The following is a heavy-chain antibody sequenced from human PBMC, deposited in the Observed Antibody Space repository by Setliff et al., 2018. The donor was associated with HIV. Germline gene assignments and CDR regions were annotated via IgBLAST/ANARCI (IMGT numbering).Heavy chain of an antibody. CDR1: GGSINSYY. V-gene: IGHV4-59*08. D-gene: IGHD3-16*01. CDR2: IFSTGRT. J-gene: IGHJ4*02. CDR3: ARHMMITPCRFFDS. Sequence: PSETLSLTCAVSGGSINSYYWSWIRQPPGRGLEWIGYIFSTGRTSYNPSLKSRVSMSVDPSKNQFSLNLSSVTAADTAVYYCARHMMITPCRFFDSWGQGTLVTVSS.